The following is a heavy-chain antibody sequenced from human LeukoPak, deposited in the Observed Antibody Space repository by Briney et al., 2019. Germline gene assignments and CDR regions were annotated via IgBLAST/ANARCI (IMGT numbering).Heavy chain of an antibody. CDR2: IYYTGNT. J-gene: IGHJ4*02. CDR3: ARAAYGDYGGDY. D-gene: IGHD4-17*01. V-gene: IGHV4-59*08. CDR1: GGSFGSYY. Sequence: SETLSLTCTVSGGSFGSYYWSWIRQAPGKGLEWIGYIYYTGNTNYNPSLKSRVTITIDTSKHQFSLKLSSVTAADTAVYYCARAAYGDYGGDYWGQGTLVTVSS.